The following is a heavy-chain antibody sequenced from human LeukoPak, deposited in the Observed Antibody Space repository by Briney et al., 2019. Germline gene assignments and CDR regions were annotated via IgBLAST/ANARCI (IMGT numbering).Heavy chain of an antibody. J-gene: IGHJ4*02. CDR1: GFTFSDYI. V-gene: IGHV3-21*01. Sequence: GGSLRLSCAASGFTFSDYIMNWVRQAPGRGLEWVASISRNSTYIHYADSVKGRFTISRDNARNSLFLQMNSLRAEDTAIYYCARDEGYYFDSWGQGTQVTVSS. CDR3: ARDEGYYFDS. CDR2: ISRNSTYI.